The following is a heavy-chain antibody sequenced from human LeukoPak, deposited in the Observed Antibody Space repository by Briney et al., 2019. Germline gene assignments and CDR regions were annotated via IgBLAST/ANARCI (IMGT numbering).Heavy chain of an antibody. V-gene: IGHV3-23*01. J-gene: IGHJ4*02. CDR1: GFTFSSYA. CDR2: IGGSGGRT. Sequence: PGGSLRLSCAASGFTFSSYAMSWVRQAPGKGLEWVSAIGGSGGRTYYADSVKGRFTISRDNSKNTLYLQMNSLRVEDTAIYYCAKGGSGSYYDRFDYWGQGTLVTVSS. D-gene: IGHD1-26*01. CDR3: AKGGSGSYYDRFDY.